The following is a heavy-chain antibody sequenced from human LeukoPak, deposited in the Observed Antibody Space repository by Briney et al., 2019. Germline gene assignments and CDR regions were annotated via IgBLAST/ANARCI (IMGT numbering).Heavy chain of an antibody. J-gene: IGHJ4*02. V-gene: IGHV3-74*01. Sequence: GGSLRLSCAASGFIFSSYWMHWVRQAPGKGLVWVSRINSDGSSTSYADSVKGRFTISRDNAKNTLYLQMDSLRAEDTAVYYCARRVVVPAAPYYFDYWGQGTLVTVSS. D-gene: IGHD2-2*01. CDR2: INSDGSST. CDR3: ARRVVVPAAPYYFDY. CDR1: GFIFSSYW.